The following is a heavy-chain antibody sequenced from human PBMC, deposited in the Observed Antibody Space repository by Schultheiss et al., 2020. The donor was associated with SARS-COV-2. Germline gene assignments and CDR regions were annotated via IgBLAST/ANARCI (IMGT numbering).Heavy chain of an antibody. CDR2: ISSSGSTI. Sequence: GGSLRLSCAASGFTFSSYGMHWVRQAPGKGLEWVSYISSSGSTIYYADSVKGRFTISRDNAKNSLSLQMNSLRVEDTAIYYCARVQSSYGYTAYWGQGTLVTVSS. D-gene: IGHD5-18*01. J-gene: IGHJ4*02. CDR3: ARVQSSYGYTAY. CDR1: GFTFSSYG. V-gene: IGHV3-48*04.